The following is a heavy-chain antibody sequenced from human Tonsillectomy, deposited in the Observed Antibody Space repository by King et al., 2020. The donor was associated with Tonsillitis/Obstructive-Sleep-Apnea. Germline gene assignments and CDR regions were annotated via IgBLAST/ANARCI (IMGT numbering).Heavy chain of an antibody. V-gene: IGHV2-5*02. D-gene: IGHD5-12*01. CDR3: AYSSPWQEGGFFDY. CDR1: GFSLSTSGVG. CDR2: FYWDDDR. Sequence: TLKESGPTLVKPTQTLTLTCTLSGFSLSTSGVGVGWIRQPPGKALEWLALFYWDDDRRYRPSLKNRLTITRDTPKNQVVLTMTNMDPVDTATYYCAYSSPWQEGGFFDYLGQGTLVTVSS. J-gene: IGHJ4*02.